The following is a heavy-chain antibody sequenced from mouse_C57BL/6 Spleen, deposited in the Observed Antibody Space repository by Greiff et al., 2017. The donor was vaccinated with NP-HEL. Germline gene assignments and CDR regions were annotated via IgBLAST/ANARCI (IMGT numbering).Heavy chain of an antibody. D-gene: IGHD2-4*01. CDR1: GYAFTNYL. CDR3: ARSGYDYGFDY. CDR2: ITPGRGGT. V-gene: IGHV1-54*01. J-gene: IGHJ2*01. Sequence: LPESGAELVRPGTSVQVSCKASGYAFTNYLIAWVKQRPGQGLEWIGVITPGRGGTTYNEKFKGKATLTADKSSSTAYMQLSSLTSEESAVYFCARSGYDYGFDYWGQGTTLTVSS.